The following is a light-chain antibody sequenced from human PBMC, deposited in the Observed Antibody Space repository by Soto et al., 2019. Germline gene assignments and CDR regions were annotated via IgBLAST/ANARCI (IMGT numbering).Light chain of an antibody. CDR1: QSVSSSS. V-gene: IGKV3-20*01. J-gene: IGKJ5*01. CDR3: QRYGSSPLIT. Sequence: ETVLTQSAGTVSLSPGERATLCCRASQSVSSSSLAWYQQRPGQAPRLLIYGTSSRATGIPDRFSGSGSGTDFTLTISRLEPEDFAVYFCQRYGSSPLITFGQGTRLE. CDR2: GTS.